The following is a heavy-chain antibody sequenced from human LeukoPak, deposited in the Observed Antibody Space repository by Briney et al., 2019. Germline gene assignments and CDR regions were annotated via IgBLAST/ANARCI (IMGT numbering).Heavy chain of an antibody. CDR1: GYTFTSYG. CDR3: ARDPGDIAARPVNWFDP. D-gene: IGHD6-6*01. V-gene: IGHV1-18*01. J-gene: IGHJ5*02. Sequence: GAAGKVSCKASGYTFTSYGISWVRQAPGQGLEWMGWISTYNGNTNYAQKLQGRVTTTTDTSTSTAYMEVRSLRSDDTAVYYCARDPGDIAARPVNWFDPWGQGTLVTVSS. CDR2: ISTYNGNT.